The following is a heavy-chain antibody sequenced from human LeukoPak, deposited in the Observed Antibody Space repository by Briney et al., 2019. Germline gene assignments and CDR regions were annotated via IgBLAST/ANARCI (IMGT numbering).Heavy chain of an antibody. D-gene: IGHD3-3*01. V-gene: IGHV5-51*01. CDR3: ARRAYDFWSGYSPFDY. CDR1: GYSFTSYW. J-gene: IGHJ4*02. CDR2: IYPGDSDT. Sequence: GESLKISCKGSGYSFTSYWIGWVRQMPGKGLEWMGIIYPGDSDTRYSPSFQGQVTISADKSISTPYLQWSSLKASDTAMYYCARRAYDFWSGYSPFDYWGQGTLVTVSS.